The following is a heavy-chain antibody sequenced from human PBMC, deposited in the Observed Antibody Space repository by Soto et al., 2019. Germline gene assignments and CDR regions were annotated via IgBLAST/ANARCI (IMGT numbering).Heavy chain of an antibody. CDR3: TKNSAYALDY. CDR2: IHHSGGT. D-gene: IGHD5-12*01. CDR1: GGSVSNNNW. J-gene: IGHJ4*02. V-gene: IGHV4-4*02. Sequence: QVQLQESGPGLVKPSGTLSLSCAVSGGSVSNNNWWSWVRQSPGNGLEWIGEIHHSGGTSYNPSIESRATLSVDKSKNELSLRLNYVTAADTAVYYCTKNSAYALDYWGLGILVTVSS.